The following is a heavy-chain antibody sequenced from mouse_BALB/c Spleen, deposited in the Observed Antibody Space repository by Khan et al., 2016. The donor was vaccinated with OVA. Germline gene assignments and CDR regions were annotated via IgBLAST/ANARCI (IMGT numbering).Heavy chain of an antibody. CDR2: IDPPNDDS. D-gene: IGHD2-1*01. J-gene: IGHJ3*01. CDR1: GFNIKDTY. CDR3: ATLYGNPVAI. Sequence: EVQLQESGAELVKPGASVKLSCSASGFNIKDTYIHWMKQRPEQGLEWIGRIDPPNDDSKYGPKFQAKAILTADTSSNTVYLQLSILTSEDTAVYYCATLYGNPVAIWGQGTLVSVSA. V-gene: IGHV14-3*02.